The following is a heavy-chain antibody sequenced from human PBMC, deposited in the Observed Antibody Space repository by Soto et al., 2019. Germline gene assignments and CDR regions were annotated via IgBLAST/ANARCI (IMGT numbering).Heavy chain of an antibody. CDR1: GFSLSTSGVG. Sequence: QITLKESGPTLVKPTQTLTLTCTFSGFSLSTSGVGVGWIRQPPGKALEWLALIYWDGDKRYSPSLKSRLTITKDTSKSQVVLTMTNMDPVDTATYYCTHRRDSSWYFVYWGQGTLVTVSS. J-gene: IGHJ4*02. V-gene: IGHV2-5*02. CDR3: THRRDSSWYFVY. CDR2: IYWDGDK. D-gene: IGHD6-13*01.